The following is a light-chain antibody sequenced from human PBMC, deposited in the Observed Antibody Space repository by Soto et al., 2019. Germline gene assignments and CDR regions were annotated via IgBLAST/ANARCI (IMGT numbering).Light chain of an antibody. Sequence: EIVLTQSPATLSFSPGERATLSCRASQSVSSYLAWYQQKPGQAPRLLIYDAFNRTTGIPARFSGSGSGTDFTLTISSLEPEDFAVYYCQQRSNWPSTFGGGTKVEIK. CDR2: DAF. CDR1: QSVSSY. CDR3: QQRSNWPST. J-gene: IGKJ4*01. V-gene: IGKV3-11*01.